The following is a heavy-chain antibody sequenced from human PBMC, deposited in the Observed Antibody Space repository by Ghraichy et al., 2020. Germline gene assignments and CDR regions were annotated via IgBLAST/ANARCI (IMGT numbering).Heavy chain of an antibody. J-gene: IGHJ1*01. CDR3: ARDLDSSSWYEPAEYFQH. CDR1: GYTFTSYG. CDR2: ISAYNGNT. D-gene: IGHD6-13*01. Sequence: ASVKVSCRASGYTFTSYGISWVRQAPGQGLEWMGWISAYNGNTNYAQKLQGRVTMTTDTSTSTAYMELRSLRSDDTAVYYCARDLDSSSWYEPAEYFQHWGQGTLDTVSS. V-gene: IGHV1-18*04.